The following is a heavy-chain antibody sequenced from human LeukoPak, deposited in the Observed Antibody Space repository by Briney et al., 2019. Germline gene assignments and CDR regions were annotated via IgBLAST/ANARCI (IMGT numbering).Heavy chain of an antibody. CDR2: ISSGSGTI. Sequence: PGESLRLSCAASGFNFRTYSMNWVRQAPGKGLEWVSYISSGSGTIYSAHSLKGRFTTSRDNAKNSLYLQMNSLRDEDTAVYYCARGGLGWLSYWGQGTLVTASS. CDR1: GFNFRTYS. CDR3: ARGGLGWLSY. D-gene: IGHD6-19*01. V-gene: IGHV3-48*02. J-gene: IGHJ4*02.